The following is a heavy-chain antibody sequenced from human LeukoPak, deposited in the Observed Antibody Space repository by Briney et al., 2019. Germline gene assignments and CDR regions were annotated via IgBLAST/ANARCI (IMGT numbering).Heavy chain of an antibody. D-gene: IGHD4-23*01. CDR2: IYYSGST. CDR3: ARDRPDYGGNSLGWFDP. Sequence: SQTLSLTCTVSGGSISSGGYYWSWIRQHPGEGLEWIGYIYYSGSTYYNPSLKSRVTISVDTSKNQFSLKLSSVTAADTAVYYCARDRPDYGGNSLGWFDPWGQGTLFTVSS. V-gene: IGHV4-31*03. CDR1: GGSISSGGYY. J-gene: IGHJ5*02.